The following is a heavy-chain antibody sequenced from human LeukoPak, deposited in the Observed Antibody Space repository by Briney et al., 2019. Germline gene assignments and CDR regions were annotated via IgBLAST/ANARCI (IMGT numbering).Heavy chain of an antibody. CDR3: AKDSSIAPRLGDY. CDR1: GFTFSSYA. D-gene: IGHD3-16*01. J-gene: IGHJ4*02. CDR2: ISGSGGST. Sequence: PGGSLRLSCAASGFTFSSYAMSWVRQAPGKGLEWVSAISGSGGSTYYADSVKGRFTFSRDNSKNTLYLQMNSLRAEDTAVYYCAKDSSIAPRLGDYWGQGTLVTVST. V-gene: IGHV3-23*01.